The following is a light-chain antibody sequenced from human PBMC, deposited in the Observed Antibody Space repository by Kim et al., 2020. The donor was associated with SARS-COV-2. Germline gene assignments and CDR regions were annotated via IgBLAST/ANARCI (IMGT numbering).Light chain of an antibody. J-gene: IGLJ3*02. CDR2: QDS. Sequence: SYELTQPPSVSVSPGQTASITCSADKLGDKYVCWYQQRPGQSPVLVISQDSKRPSGIPERFAGSNSGNTATLTISETQAMDEADYYCQAWDSGTWVFGGGTRLTVL. CDR3: QAWDSGTWV. CDR1: KLGDKY. V-gene: IGLV3-1*01.